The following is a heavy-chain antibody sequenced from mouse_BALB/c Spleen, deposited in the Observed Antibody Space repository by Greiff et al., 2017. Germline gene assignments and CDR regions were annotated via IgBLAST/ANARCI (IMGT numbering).Heavy chain of an antibody. CDR3: ARSVIYYYGSSFDY. J-gene: IGHJ2*01. D-gene: IGHD1-1*01. CDR2: ISSGSSTI. V-gene: IGHV5-17*02. Sequence: DVKLVESGGGLVQPGGSRKLSCAASGFTFSSFGMHWVRQAPEKGLEWVAYISSGSSTIYYADTVKGRFTISRDNPKNTLFLQMTSLRSEDTAMYYCARSVIYYYGSSFDYWGQGTTLTVSS. CDR1: GFTFSSFG.